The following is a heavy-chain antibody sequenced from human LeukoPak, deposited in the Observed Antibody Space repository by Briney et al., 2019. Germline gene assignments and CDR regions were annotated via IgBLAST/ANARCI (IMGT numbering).Heavy chain of an antibody. D-gene: IGHD6-6*01. CDR2: INPNSGGT. J-gene: IGHJ5*02. V-gene: IGHV1-2*02. CDR1: GYTFTSYD. CDR3: ARALYSSSSVDWFDP. Sequence: ASVKVSCKASGYTFTSYDINWVRQATGQGLEWMGWINPNSGGTNYAQKFQGRVTMTRDTSISTAYMELSRLRSDDTAVYYCARALYSSSSVDWFDPWGQGTLVTVSS.